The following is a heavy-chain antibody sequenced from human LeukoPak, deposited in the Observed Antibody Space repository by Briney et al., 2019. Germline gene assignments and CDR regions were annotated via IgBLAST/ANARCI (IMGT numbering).Heavy chain of an antibody. Sequence: SETLSLTCAVSGGSFSGYYWRWIRQPPGKGLEWIGEINHSGSTNYNPSLKSRVTISVDTSKNQFSLKLSSVTAADTAVYYCARGRTYYYDSSGPESGYWGQGTLVTVSS. CDR2: INHSGST. J-gene: IGHJ4*02. CDR3: ARGRTYYYDSSGPESGY. CDR1: GGSFSGYY. V-gene: IGHV4-34*01. D-gene: IGHD3-22*01.